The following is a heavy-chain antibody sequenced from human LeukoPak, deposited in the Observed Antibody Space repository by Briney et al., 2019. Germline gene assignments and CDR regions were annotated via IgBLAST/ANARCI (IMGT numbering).Heavy chain of an antibody. V-gene: IGHV3-7*01. D-gene: IGHD6-19*01. CDR3: ARARDSSGWYIKSQPNYFDY. CDR1: GFTFSSYW. Sequence: GGSLRLSCAASGFTFSSYWMSWVRQAPGKGLEWVANIKQDGSEKYYVDSVKGRFTISRDNAKNSLYLQMNSLRAEDTAVYYCARARDSSGWYIKSQPNYFDYWGQGTLVTVSS. J-gene: IGHJ4*02. CDR2: IKQDGSEK.